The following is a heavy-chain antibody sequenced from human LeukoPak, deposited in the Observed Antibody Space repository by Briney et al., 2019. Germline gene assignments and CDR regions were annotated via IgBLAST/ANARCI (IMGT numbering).Heavy chain of an antibody. CDR3: ARYSRTPGIAVEGSDY. V-gene: IGHV4-39*07. Sequence: PSETLSLTCTVSGGSISSSSYYWGWIRQPPGKGLEWIGSIYYSGSTYYNPSLKSRVTISVDTSKNQFSLKLSSVTAADTAVYYCARYSRTPGIAVEGSDYWGQGTLVTVSS. CDR1: GGSISSSSYY. J-gene: IGHJ4*02. D-gene: IGHD6-19*01. CDR2: IYYSGST.